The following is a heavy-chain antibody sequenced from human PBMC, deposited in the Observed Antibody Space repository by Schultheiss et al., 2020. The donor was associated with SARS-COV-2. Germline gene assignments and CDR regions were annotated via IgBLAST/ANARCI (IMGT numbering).Heavy chain of an antibody. CDR2: IWYDGSNK. CDR1: GFTFSNAW. Sequence: GGSLRLSCAASGFTFSNAWMSWVRQAPGKGLEWVAVIWYDGSNKYYADSVKGRFTISRDNAKNSLYLQMNSLRAEDTAVYYCAREGVYGDYRYWGQGTLVTVSS. J-gene: IGHJ4*02. V-gene: IGHV3-33*08. D-gene: IGHD4-17*01. CDR3: AREGVYGDYRY.